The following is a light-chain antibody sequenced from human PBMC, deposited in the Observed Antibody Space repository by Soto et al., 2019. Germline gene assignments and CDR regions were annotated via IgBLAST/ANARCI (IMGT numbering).Light chain of an antibody. Sequence: QSVLTQPAYVSGSPGESITISCPGTSSDVGGYNYVSWYQHHPGKAPKLLIYDVSNRPSGVSNRFSGSKSDNTASLTISGLQPEDEADYYCSSYTTSNTRQIVFGTGTKVTVL. CDR3: SSYTTSNTRQIV. CDR2: DVS. V-gene: IGLV2-14*03. CDR1: SSDVGGYNY. J-gene: IGLJ1*01.